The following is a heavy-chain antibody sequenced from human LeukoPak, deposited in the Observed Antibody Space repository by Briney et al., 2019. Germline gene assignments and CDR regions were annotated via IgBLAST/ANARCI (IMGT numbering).Heavy chain of an antibody. Sequence: PSETLSLTCTVSGGSISSHYWRWIRQPPGKGLEWIGYIYYSGSTNYNPSLKSRVTISVDTSKNQFSLKLSSVTAADTAVYYCARGRWARPGAAAGLFDYWGQGTLVTVSS. V-gene: IGHV4-59*11. J-gene: IGHJ4*02. CDR2: IYYSGST. D-gene: IGHD6-13*01. CDR3: ARGRWARPGAAAGLFDY. CDR1: GGSISSHY.